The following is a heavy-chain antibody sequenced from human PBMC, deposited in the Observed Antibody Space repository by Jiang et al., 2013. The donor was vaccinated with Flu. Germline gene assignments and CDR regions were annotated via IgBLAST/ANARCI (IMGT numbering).Heavy chain of an antibody. CDR1: GDSVRSRSYY. J-gene: IGHJ6*02. CDR3: ARQGGISPMRYQYYGLEV. CDR2: INDNGRT. V-gene: IGHV4-39*07. Sequence: LLKPSETLSLTCTVSGDSVRSRSYYWTWIRQSPGKGLEWIGEINDNGRTNYNASLKSRVTISLDTSKNQFSLKLTSVTAADTAVYFCARQGGISPMRYQYYGLEVWGQGTTVTVSS. D-gene: IGHD3-16*01.